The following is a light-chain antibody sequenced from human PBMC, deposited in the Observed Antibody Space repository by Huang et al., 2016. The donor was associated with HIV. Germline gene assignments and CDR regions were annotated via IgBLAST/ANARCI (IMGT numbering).Light chain of an antibody. V-gene: IGKV1-39*01. CDR3: QQSFDTPPYT. CDR2: GAS. J-gene: IGKJ2*01. Sequence: DIQMTQSPSSLSASIGDTVTITCRASQYISNFLNWYQHNPGKAPKLLISGASSLQSGVPSRFSGSGSGTHFTLTISSLQPDDFTTYYCQQSFDTPPYTFGQGTKLEIK. CDR1: QYISNF.